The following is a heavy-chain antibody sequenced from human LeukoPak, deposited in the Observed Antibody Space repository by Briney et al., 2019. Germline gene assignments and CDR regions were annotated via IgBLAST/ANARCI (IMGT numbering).Heavy chain of an antibody. V-gene: IGHV3-23*01. CDR3: AKVICGGDCYGGYYFDY. CDR1: GFTFSSYA. Sequence: PGGSLRLSCAASGFTFSSYAMSWVRQAPGKGLEWVSAISGSGGSTCYADSVKGRFTISRDNSKNTLYLQMNSLRAEDTAVYYCAKVICGGDCYGGYYFDYWGQGTLVTVSS. J-gene: IGHJ4*02. D-gene: IGHD2-21*02. CDR2: ISGSGGST.